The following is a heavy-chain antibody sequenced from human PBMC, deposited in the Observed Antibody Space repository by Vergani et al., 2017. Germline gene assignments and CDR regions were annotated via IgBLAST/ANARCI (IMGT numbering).Heavy chain of an antibody. J-gene: IGHJ5*02. CDR1: NDSVSNTFYY. Sequence: QVQLQESGPGLVKPSETLSLTCTVSNDSVSNTFYYWGWIRQTPGKGLEWIGSIYYSGSTYYNPSLESRVTMSVDTSKSQFSLKLSSVTAADTAVYYCAGHVGYGDSNYPGDWFDPRGQGSLVTVCS. V-gene: IGHV4-39*01. D-gene: IGHD4-17*01. CDR3: AGHVGYGDSNYPGDWFDP. CDR2: IYYSGST.